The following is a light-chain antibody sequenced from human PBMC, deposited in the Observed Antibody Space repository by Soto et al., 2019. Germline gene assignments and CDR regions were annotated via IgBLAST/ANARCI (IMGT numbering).Light chain of an antibody. CDR1: QSVGSAY. CDR2: DAS. J-gene: IGKJ4*01. V-gene: IGKV3-20*01. Sequence: EIVLTQSPGTLSLSPGERATLSCRASQSVGSAYLAWYQQRPGQAPRLLIYDASTRATGVPDRFTGSGSGTDFTLTINRLEPEDFAVYYCQQYESSPSLTFGGGTKVEIK. CDR3: QQYESSPSLT.